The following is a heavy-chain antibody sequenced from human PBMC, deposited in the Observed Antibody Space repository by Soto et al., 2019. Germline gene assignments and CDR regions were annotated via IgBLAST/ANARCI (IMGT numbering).Heavy chain of an antibody. J-gene: IGHJ6*02. CDR2: IYYSGST. Sequence: SETLSLTCTVSGGSISSGGYYWSWIRQHPGKGLEWIGYIYYSGSTYYNPSLKSRVTISVDTSKNQFSLKLSSVTAADTAVYYCARDRRDILTGYSYGMDVWGQGTTVTVTS. V-gene: IGHV4-31*03. D-gene: IGHD3-9*01. CDR1: GGSISSGGYY. CDR3: ARDRRDILTGYSYGMDV.